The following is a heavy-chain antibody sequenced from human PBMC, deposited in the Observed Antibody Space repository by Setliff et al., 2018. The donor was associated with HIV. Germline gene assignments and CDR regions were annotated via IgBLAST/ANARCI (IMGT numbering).Heavy chain of an antibody. CDR1: GGSISSSSYY. CDR2: IYYSGST. CDR3: ARSITMIIVAPGAFDI. V-gene: IGHV4-39*07. Sequence: SETLSLTCTVSGGSISSSSYYWGWIRQPPGKGLEWIGSIYYSGSTFYNPSLKSRVTVSAATSKNQFSLKLSSATAADTAVYYCARSITMIIVAPGAFDIWGQGTMVTVSS. J-gene: IGHJ3*02. D-gene: IGHD3-22*01.